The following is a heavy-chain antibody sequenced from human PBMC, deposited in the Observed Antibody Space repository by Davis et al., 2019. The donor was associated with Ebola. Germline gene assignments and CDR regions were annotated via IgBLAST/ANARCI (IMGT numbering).Heavy chain of an antibody. D-gene: IGHD5-12*01. Sequence: KVSCKGSGYSFTSYWIGWVRQMPGKGLEWMGIIYPGDSDTRYSPSFQGQVTISADKSISTAYLQWSSLKASDTAMYYCARRVRESGGYDYDAIDIWGQGTMVTVSS. CDR2: IYPGDSDT. V-gene: IGHV5-51*01. CDR1: GYSFTSYW. CDR3: ARRVRESGGYDYDAIDI. J-gene: IGHJ3*02.